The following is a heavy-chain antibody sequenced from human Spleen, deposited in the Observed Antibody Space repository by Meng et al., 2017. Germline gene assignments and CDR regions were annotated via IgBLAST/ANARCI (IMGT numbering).Heavy chain of an antibody. D-gene: IGHD4-17*01. Sequence: QVQLVQSRAEVRKPGASVKISCEASGYTFANYAIHWVRQAPGQSLEWMGWINAANGNTKYLQRFQGRVTMTRDTSASTAYLELSSLTSGDTALYYCARDYGDYVTFYSWGQGSLVTVSS. CDR1: GYTFANYA. CDR3: ARDYGDYVTFYS. V-gene: IGHV1-3*01. CDR2: INAANGNT. J-gene: IGHJ4*02.